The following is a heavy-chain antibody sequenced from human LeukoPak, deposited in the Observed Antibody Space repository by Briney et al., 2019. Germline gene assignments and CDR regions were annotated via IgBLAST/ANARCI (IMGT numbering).Heavy chain of an antibody. CDR1: GFTFSSYG. CDR2: ITSNGGTT. D-gene: IGHD4-23*01. CDR3: ARGIRWASDY. Sequence: GGSLRLSCAASGFTFSSYGMVWVRQAPRKGLEYVSGITSNGGTTYYGNSVKGRFTISRDNSKDTLYLQMGSLRTEDMAVYYCARGIRWASDYWGQGTLVTVAS. V-gene: IGHV3-64*01. J-gene: IGHJ4*02.